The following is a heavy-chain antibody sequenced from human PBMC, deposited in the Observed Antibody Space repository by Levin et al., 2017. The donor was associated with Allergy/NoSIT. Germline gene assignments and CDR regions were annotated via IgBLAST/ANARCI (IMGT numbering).Heavy chain of an antibody. D-gene: IGHD3-22*01. Sequence: GESLKISCAASGFTFSTYAMSWVRQAPGKGLEWVSGISGSGGSTYYADSVKGRFTISRDNSKNTLYLQMNNLRAEDTAVYYCAKGKGGYYFDYWGQGTLVTVSS. CDR2: ISGSGGST. CDR1: GFTFSTYA. J-gene: IGHJ4*02. CDR3: AKGKGGYYFDY. V-gene: IGHV3-23*01.